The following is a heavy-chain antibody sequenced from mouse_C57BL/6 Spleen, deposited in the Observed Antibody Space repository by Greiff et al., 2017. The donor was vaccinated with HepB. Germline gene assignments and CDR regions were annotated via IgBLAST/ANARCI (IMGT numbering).Heavy chain of an antibody. J-gene: IGHJ4*01. Sequence: QVQLQQPGAELVKPGASVKMSCKASGYTFTSYWITWVKQRPGQGLEWIGDIYPGSGSTNYNEKFKSKATLTVDTSSSTAYMQLSSLTSEDSAVYYCARSHHYYGSSYGAMDYGGQGTSVTVSS. CDR3: ARSHHYYGSSYGAMDY. D-gene: IGHD1-1*01. V-gene: IGHV1-55*01. CDR1: GYTFTSYW. CDR2: IYPGSGST.